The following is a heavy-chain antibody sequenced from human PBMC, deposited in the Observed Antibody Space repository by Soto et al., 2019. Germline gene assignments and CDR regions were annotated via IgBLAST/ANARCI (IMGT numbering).Heavy chain of an antibody. CDR2: ISGSGGST. J-gene: IGHJ4*02. V-gene: IGHV3-23*01. Sequence: EVQLLESGGGWVQPGGSLRLSCAASGFTFSSYAMNWVRQAPGKGLEWVSVISGSGGSTYYADSVKGRFSISRDSSKNTLYLQMNSRRAEATAVYYCAKRGSGSYFDYWGQGTLVTVSS. CDR1: GFTFSSYA. CDR3: AKRGSGSYFDY. D-gene: IGHD1-26*01.